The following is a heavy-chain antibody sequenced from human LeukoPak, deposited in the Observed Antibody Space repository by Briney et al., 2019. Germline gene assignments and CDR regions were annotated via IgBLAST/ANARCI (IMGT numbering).Heavy chain of an antibody. J-gene: IGHJ5*02. Sequence: SLRLSCAASGFTFDDYAMHWARQAPGKGLEWVSGISWNSGTIGYADSVKGRFTISRDNAKNSLYLQMNSLRDDDMALYYCARGNSGSYSQDWFDPWGQGTLVTVSS. CDR3: ARGNSGSYSQDWFDP. CDR2: ISWNSGTI. D-gene: IGHD1-26*01. CDR1: GFTFDDYA. V-gene: IGHV3-9*03.